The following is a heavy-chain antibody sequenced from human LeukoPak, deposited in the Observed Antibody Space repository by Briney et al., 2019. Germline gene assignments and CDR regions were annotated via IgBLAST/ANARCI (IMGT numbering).Heavy chain of an antibody. Sequence: PSETLSLTCAVYGGSFSGYYGSWIRQPPGKGLEWIGEINHSGSTNYNPSLKSRVTISVDTSKNQFSLKLSTVTAADTAVYYCARGEWLNWFDPWGQGTLVTVPS. J-gene: IGHJ5*02. CDR1: GGSFSGYY. CDR2: INHSGST. D-gene: IGHD3-3*01. V-gene: IGHV4-34*01. CDR3: ARGEWLNWFDP.